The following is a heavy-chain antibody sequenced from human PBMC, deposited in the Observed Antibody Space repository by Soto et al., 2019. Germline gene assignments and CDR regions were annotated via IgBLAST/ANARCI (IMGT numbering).Heavy chain of an antibody. CDR1: GGSLSSGGYS. J-gene: IGHJ4*02. D-gene: IGHD6-6*01. CDR2: IYHSGST. V-gene: IGHV4-30-2*01. CDR3: ARSSSSIRRDFDY. Sequence: SETLSLTCAVSGGSLSSGGYSWSWIRQPPGKGLEWIGYIYHSGSTYYNPSLKSRVTISVDRSKNQFSLKLSSVTAADTAVYYCARSSSSIRRDFDYWDQGTLVTVSS.